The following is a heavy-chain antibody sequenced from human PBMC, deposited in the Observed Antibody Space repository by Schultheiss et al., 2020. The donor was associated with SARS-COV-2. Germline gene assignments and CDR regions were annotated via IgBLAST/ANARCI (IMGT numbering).Heavy chain of an antibody. CDR1: GFSLNTSGVG. J-gene: IGHJ5*02. V-gene: IGHV2-5*02. Sequence: SGPTLVKPTQTLTLTCAFSGFSLNTSGVGVGWIRQPPGKALEWLALIYWDGDKGYSPSLKSRLTITKDTSKNQVVLTMTNMDPVDTATYYCARTGITLAATGYWFDPWGQGTLVTVSS. D-gene: IGHD6-19*01. CDR3: ARTGITLAATGYWFDP. CDR2: IYWDGDK.